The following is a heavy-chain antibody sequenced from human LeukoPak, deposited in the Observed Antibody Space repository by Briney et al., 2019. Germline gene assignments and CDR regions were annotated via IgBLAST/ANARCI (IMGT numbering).Heavy chain of an antibody. D-gene: IGHD3-10*01. V-gene: IGHV4-39*07. CDR3: ARARVDYYGSGSYRGQFDP. J-gene: IGHJ5*02. CDR1: GGSISNSNYY. CDR2: FYYSGST. Sequence: SETLSLTCTVSGGSISNSNYYWGWIRQPPGKGLEWIGSFYYSGSTYYNSYFKSRVTMSADTSRNQFSLKLSSVTAADTAVYYCARARVDYYGSGSYRGQFDPWGQGTLVTVSS.